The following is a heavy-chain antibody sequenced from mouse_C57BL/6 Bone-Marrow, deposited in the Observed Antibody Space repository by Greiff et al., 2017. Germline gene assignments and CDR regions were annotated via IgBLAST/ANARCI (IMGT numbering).Heavy chain of an antibody. CDR1: GFSLTSYA. V-gene: IGHV2-9-1*01. CDR2: IWTGGGS. D-gene: IGHD1-1*01. J-gene: IGHJ1*03. CDR3: DRNPYYGSLGYFDV. Sequence: QVQLKESGPGLVAPSQSLSITCTVSGFSLTSYAISWVRQPPGKGLEWLGVIWTGGGSNYNSAPKSRLSISHDNSKSQVFFKVNSLQTEDTDRYYCDRNPYYGSLGYFDVWGTGTTVTVAS.